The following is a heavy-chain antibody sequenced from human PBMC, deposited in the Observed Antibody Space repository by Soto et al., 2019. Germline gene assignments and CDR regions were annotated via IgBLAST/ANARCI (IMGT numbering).Heavy chain of an antibody. Sequence: KESGLTLVKPTETLTLTCTFSGISLSSIGMGVGWIRQPPGKALEWLALIYWDDDKRYSPSLSSRLTITKAPSKNQVDLTMTNMDPVDTATYYCARLTRAVYDLERLLEKFDYWGQGTLVTVSS. J-gene: IGHJ4*02. CDR2: IYWDDDK. CDR3: ARLTRAVYDLERLLEKFDY. D-gene: IGHD3-3*01. V-gene: IGHV2-5*02. CDR1: GISLSSIGMG.